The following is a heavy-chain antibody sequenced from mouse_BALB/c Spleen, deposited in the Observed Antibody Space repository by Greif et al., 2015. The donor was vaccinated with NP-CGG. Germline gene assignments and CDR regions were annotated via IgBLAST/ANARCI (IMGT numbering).Heavy chain of an antibody. J-gene: IGHJ4*01. CDR3: ARRTGTEAMDC. CDR1: GYTFTDYY. Sequence: QVQLKQSGPELVKPGASVKISCKASGYTFTDYYINWVKQKPGQGLEWIGWIYPGSGNTKYNEKFKGEATLTVDTSSSTAYMQLSSLTSEDTAVYFCARRTGTEAMDCWGQGTPVTVSS. CDR2: IYPGSGNT. V-gene: IGHV1-84*02. D-gene: IGHD4-1*01.